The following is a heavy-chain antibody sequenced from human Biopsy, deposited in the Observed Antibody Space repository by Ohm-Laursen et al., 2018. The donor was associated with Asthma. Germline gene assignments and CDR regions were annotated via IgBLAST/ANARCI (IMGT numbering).Heavy chain of an antibody. Sequence: SSLRLSCAASGFTFSTYAMHWVRQAPGKGLEWVAVISYDGSNKYYADSVKGRFTISRDNSKNTLYLQMNSQRGDDTAVYYCARDMNRDGWYFDYWGQGTLVPVSS. D-gene: IGHD5-24*01. CDR2: ISYDGSNK. J-gene: IGHJ4*02. CDR1: GFTFSTYA. CDR3: ARDMNRDGWYFDY. V-gene: IGHV3-30-3*01.